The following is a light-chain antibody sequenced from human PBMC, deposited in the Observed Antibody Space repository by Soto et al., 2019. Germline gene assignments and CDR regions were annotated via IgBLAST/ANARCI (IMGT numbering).Light chain of an antibody. CDR2: KND. CDR3: AAWDDSLNGLV. Sequence: QSVLTQPPSASGTPGQRVTLSCSGSSSNIGSNTVTWYQQLPGTAPRVLIYKNDQGPSGVAARFSGSKSGTSASLAISGLQSEDEADYYCAAWDDSLNGLVLGGGTKLTVL. CDR1: SSNIGSNT. V-gene: IGLV1-44*01. J-gene: IGLJ2*01.